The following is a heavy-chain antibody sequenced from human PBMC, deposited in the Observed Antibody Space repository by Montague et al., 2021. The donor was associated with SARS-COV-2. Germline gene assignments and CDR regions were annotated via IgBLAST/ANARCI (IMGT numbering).Heavy chain of an antibody. J-gene: IGHJ6*02. CDR3: ARGSTGTTFYYYYYYGMDV. D-gene: IGHD1-7*01. CDR1: GGSFSGYY. CDR2: INHSGST. V-gene: IGHV4-34*01. Sequence: SETLSLTCAVYGGSFSGYYWSWIRQPPGKGLEWIGEINHSGSTNYNPSLKSRVTISVDTPKNQFSLKLSSVTAADTAVYYCARGSTGTTFYYYYYYGMDVWGQGTTVTVSS.